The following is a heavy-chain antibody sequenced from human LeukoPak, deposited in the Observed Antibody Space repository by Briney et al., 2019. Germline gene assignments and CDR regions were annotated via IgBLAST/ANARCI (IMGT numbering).Heavy chain of an antibody. V-gene: IGHV1-24*01. J-gene: IGHJ3*02. CDR3: ATGRANYCGGDCYPFDAFDI. CDR1: GYTLTELS. D-gene: IGHD2-21*02. Sequence: ASVKVSCKVSGYTLTELSMHWVRQAPGKGLEWMGGFDPEDGETIYAQKFQGRVTMTEDTSTDTAYMELSSLRSEDTAVYYCATGRANYCGGDCYPFDAFDIWGQGTMVTVSS. CDR2: FDPEDGET.